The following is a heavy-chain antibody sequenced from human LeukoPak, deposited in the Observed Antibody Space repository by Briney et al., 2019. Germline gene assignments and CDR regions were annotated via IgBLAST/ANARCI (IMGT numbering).Heavy chain of an antibody. CDR1: GYTFTGYY. J-gene: IGHJ5*02. Sequence: ASVKVSCKASGYTFTGYYMHWVRQAPGQGLEWMGWINPNSCGTNYAQKFQGRVTMTRDTSISTAYMELSRLRSDDTAVYYCARELLYYYDSSGGFDPWGQGTLVTVSS. D-gene: IGHD3-22*01. CDR3: ARELLYYYDSSGGFDP. V-gene: IGHV1-2*02. CDR2: INPNSCGT.